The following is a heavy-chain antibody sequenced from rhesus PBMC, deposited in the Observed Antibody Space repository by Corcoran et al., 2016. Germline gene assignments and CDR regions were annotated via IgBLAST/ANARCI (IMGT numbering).Heavy chain of an antibody. D-gene: IGHD6-31*01. CDR1: GDSISYGYG. CDR2: TGGHCGTT. Sequence: QVQLQESGPGLVKASETLARSCGVSGDSISYGYGWRWIRQPPGKALEWVGATGGHCGTTNYNPSLKLRVTISKDTSKNQFFLNLTSVTAADPAVYYCARVTGYTRCWDGAYGLDSWGQGVVVTVSS. V-gene: IGHV4-127*01. J-gene: IGHJ6*01. CDR3: ARVTGYTRCWDGAYGLDS.